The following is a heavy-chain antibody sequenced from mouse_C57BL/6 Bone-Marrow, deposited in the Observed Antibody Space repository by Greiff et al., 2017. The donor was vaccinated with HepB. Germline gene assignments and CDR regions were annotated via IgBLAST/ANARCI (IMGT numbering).Heavy chain of an antibody. CDR3: TSSLYYGSSLRYWYFDV. CDR1: GFTFSNYW. Sequence: VQLKESGGGLVQPGGSMKLSCVASGFTFSNYWMNWVRQSPEKGLEWVAQIRLKSDNYATHYAESVKGRFTISRDDSKSSVYLQMNNLRAEDTGIYYCTSSLYYGSSLRYWYFDVWGTGTTVTVSS. J-gene: IGHJ1*03. D-gene: IGHD1-1*01. V-gene: IGHV6-3*01. CDR2: IRLKSDNYAT.